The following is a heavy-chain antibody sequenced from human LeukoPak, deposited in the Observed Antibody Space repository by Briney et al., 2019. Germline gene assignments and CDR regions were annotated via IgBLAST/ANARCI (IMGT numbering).Heavy chain of an antibody. V-gene: IGHV3-49*04. CDR3: TRDQTPYY. CDR2: IRSKIYGGTP. J-gene: IGHJ4*02. CDR1: GFTFSSYG. Sequence: GGSLRLSCAASGFTFSSYGMSWVRQAPGKGLEWVGFIRSKIYGGTPEYAASVKGRFTISRDDSKGVAYLQMNSLKTEDTAVYYCTRDQTPYYWGQGTLVTVSS.